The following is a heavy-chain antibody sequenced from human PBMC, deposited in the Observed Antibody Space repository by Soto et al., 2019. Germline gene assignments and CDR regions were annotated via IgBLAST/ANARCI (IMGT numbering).Heavy chain of an antibody. Sequence: PGGSLRLSCAASGFTFSSYSMNWVRQAPGKGLEWVSSISSSSSYIYYADSVKGRFTISRDNAKNSLYLQMNSLKTEDTAVYYSNIPSGIMIRPWGEAPMVTVS. CDR1: GFTFSSYS. CDR2: ISSSSSYI. D-gene: IGHD3-16*01. V-gene: IGHV3-21*03. J-gene: IGHJ5*02. CDR3: NIPSGIMIRP.